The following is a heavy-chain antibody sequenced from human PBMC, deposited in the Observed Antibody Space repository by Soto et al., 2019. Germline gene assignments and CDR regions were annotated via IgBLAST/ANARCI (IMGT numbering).Heavy chain of an antibody. D-gene: IGHD3-3*01. Sequence: ASVKVSCKASGYTFTSYYMHWVRQAPGQGLEWMGIINPSGGSTSYAQKFQGRVTMTRDTSTSTVYMELSSLRSEDTAVYYCGRTPGRLRFLECAYGMAVWGQGTTVIAS. CDR3: GRTPGRLRFLECAYGMAV. V-gene: IGHV1-46*01. CDR1: GYTFTSYY. CDR2: INPSGGST. J-gene: IGHJ6*02.